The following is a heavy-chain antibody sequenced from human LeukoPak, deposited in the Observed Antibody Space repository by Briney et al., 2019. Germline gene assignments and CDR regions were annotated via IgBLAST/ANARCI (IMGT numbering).Heavy chain of an antibody. CDR1: GFSFSSYS. V-gene: IGHV3-21*04. J-gene: IGHJ4*02. CDR2: ISSSSSYI. Sequence: GGSLRLSCAASGFSFSSYSMNWVRQAPGKGLEWVSSISSSSSYIYYADSVKGRFTISRDNAKNSLYLQMNSLRAEDTALYYCAKEAIAAAGIFEVSFDYWGQGTLVTVSS. D-gene: IGHD6-13*01. CDR3: AKEAIAAAGIFEVSFDY.